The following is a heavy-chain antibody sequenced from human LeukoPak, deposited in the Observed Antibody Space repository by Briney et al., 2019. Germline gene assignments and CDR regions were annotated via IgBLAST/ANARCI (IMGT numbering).Heavy chain of an antibody. CDR2: ISSSSSYT. D-gene: IGHD2-15*01. V-gene: IGHV3-11*05. CDR1: GFTFSDYY. Sequence: GGSLRLSCAASGFTFSDYYMSWIRQAPGKGLERVSYISSSSSYTNYADSVKGRFTISRDNAKNSLYLQMNSLRAEDTAVYYCARVDCSGGSCYYGWYFDLWGRGTLVTVSS. CDR3: ARVDCSGGSCYYGWYFDL. J-gene: IGHJ2*01.